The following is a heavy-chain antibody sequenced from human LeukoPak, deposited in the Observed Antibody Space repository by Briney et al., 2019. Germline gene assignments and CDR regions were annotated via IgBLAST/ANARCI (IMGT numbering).Heavy chain of an antibody. D-gene: IGHD3-3*01. CDR2: INSDGSST. V-gene: IGHV3-74*01. CDR1: GFTFSSYW. CDR3: ARAGHNDSWSGYSYYYYGMDV. J-gene: IGHJ6*02. Sequence: PGGSLRLSCAASGFTFSSYWMHWVRQPPGKGLVWVSRINSDGSSTSYADSVKGRFTISRDNAKNTLYLQMNSLRAEDTAVYYCARAGHNDSWSGYSYYYYGMDVWGQGTTVTVSS.